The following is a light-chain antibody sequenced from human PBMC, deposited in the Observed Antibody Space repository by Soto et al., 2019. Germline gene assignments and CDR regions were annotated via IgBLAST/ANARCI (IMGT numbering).Light chain of an antibody. J-gene: IGLJ2*01. Sequence: QSALTQPPSASGSPGQSVTISCTGASSDVGGYDFVSWYQQHPGKAPKLMIYDVTKRPSGVPDRFSGSKSGNTASLTVSGLTADEAADYYCSSSAGSRLPVAFGGGTKLTVL. CDR3: SSSAGSRLPVA. V-gene: IGLV2-8*01. CDR2: DVT. CDR1: SSDVGGYDF.